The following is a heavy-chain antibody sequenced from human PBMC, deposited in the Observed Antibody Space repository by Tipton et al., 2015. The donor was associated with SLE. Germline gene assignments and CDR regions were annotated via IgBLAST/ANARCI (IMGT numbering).Heavy chain of an antibody. J-gene: IGHJ4*02. CDR3: ADVGDLAP. CDR1: GFIFYNHW. D-gene: IGHD2-21*02. V-gene: IGHV3-7*01. CDR2: INTDGSGR. Sequence: EASGFIFYNHWMSWVRQTPGKGLEWVASINTDGSGRYYVDSVKGRFTISRDNAKKSLYLQMNSLRVEDTAMYYCADVGDLAPWGQGTLVTVSS.